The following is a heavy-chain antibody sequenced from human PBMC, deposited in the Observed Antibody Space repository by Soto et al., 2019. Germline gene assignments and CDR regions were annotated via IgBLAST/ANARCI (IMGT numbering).Heavy chain of an antibody. J-gene: IGHJ6*02. CDR2: ISADNGNT. CDR3: ESCIQQDYYYGMDV. CDR1: GYTFYSHS. D-gene: IGHD1-1*01. Sequence: QAQLVQSGAEVKKPGASVKVSCKASGYTFYSHSISWVRQAPGQGLEWMGRISADNGNTTYAQKFRGRVTMATDTSTSTVYMELRNLRSDDTAVYYCESCIQQDYYYGMDVWGQGTTVTVSS. V-gene: IGHV1-18*01.